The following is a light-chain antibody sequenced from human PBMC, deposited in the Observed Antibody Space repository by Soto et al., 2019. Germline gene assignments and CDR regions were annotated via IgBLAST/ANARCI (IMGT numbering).Light chain of an antibody. CDR1: QSVSGY. CDR3: QQRSKWPLT. V-gene: IGKV3-11*01. Sequence: EIVLTQSPATLSLSPGERATLSCRASQSVSGYLAWYQQKPGQAPRLLIYDTSNRATGIPARFSGSGSGTDFTLTISSLEPEDFAIYYCQQRSKWPLTFGGGTKVEIK. J-gene: IGKJ4*01. CDR2: DTS.